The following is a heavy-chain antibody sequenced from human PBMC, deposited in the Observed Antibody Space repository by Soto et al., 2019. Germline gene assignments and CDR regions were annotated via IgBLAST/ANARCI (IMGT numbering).Heavy chain of an antibody. CDR1: VFPFGANA. CDR3: ATEMGATQGPFDN. J-gene: IGHJ4*02. D-gene: IGHD1-26*01. Sequence: EVQVLESGGGLVQPGGFLRLSCVVSVFPFGANAMSWVRQAPGKGLEWVSGLSNTGRRTSYADSVKGRFSISRDNSENTVYLQMNSLRVEDTAVYYCATEMGATQGPFDNWGQGTLVTVSS. CDR2: LSNTGRRT. V-gene: IGHV3-23*01.